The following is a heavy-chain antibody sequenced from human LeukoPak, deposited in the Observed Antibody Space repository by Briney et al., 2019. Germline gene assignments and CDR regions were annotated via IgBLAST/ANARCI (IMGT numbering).Heavy chain of an antibody. V-gene: IGHV4-34*01. CDR2: INHSGST. D-gene: IGHD6-19*01. Sequence: SETLSLTCAVYGGSFSGYYWSWIRQPPGKGLAWIGEINHSGSTNYNPSLKSRVTISVDTSKNQFSLKLSSVTAADTAVYYCARGRVAVAGSDPPPGFDYWGQGTLVTVSS. J-gene: IGHJ4*02. CDR3: ARGRVAVAGSDPPPGFDY. CDR1: GGSFSGYY.